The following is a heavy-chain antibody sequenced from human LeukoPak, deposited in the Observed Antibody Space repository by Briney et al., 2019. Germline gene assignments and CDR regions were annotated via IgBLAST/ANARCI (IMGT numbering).Heavy chain of an antibody. Sequence: GGSLRLSCAASGFTFSSYGMHWVRQAPGKGLEWVAFIRYDGSNKYYADSVKGRFTISRDNSKNTLYLQMNSLRAEDTAVYYCARGYSYGSLYFDYWGQGTLVTVSS. J-gene: IGHJ4*02. CDR3: ARGYSYGSLYFDY. D-gene: IGHD5-18*01. V-gene: IGHV3-30*02. CDR1: GFTFSSYG. CDR2: IRYDGSNK.